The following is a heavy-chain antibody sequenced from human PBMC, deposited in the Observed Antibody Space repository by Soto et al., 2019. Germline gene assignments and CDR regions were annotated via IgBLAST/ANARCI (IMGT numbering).Heavy chain of an antibody. D-gene: IGHD6-19*01. CDR2: IWFDGSNK. CDR3: ARGLLGGWHYYYCSYGMDL. Sequence: QVQLVESGGGVVQPGRSLRLSCAASGFTFSTYGMHWVRQAPGKGREWVAVIWFDGSNKYYADSVKGRFTISRDNSNNTLLRQRNSLRAEHTAGYDCARGLLGGWHYYYCSYGMDLWGQATTVTVSS. CDR1: GFTFSTYG. J-gene: IGHJ6*02. V-gene: IGHV3-33*01.